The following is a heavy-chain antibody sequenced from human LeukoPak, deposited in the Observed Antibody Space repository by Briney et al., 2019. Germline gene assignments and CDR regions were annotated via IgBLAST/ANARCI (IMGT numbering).Heavy chain of an antibody. Sequence: SETLSLTCAVYGGSFSGYYWSWIRQPPGKGLEWIGEINHGGSTNYNPSLKSRVTISVDTSKNQFSLKLSSVTAADTAVYYCARHVRYDFWSGYYTRTRWFDPWGQGTLVTVSS. V-gene: IGHV4-34*01. D-gene: IGHD3-3*01. J-gene: IGHJ5*02. CDR2: INHGGST. CDR1: GGSFSGYY. CDR3: ARHVRYDFWSGYYTRTRWFDP.